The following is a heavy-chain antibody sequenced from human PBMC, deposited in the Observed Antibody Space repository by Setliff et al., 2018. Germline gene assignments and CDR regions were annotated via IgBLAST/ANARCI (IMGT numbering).Heavy chain of an antibody. J-gene: IGHJ4*02. CDR3: ARAYYYDSSEFDY. D-gene: IGHD3-22*01. CDR1: GGSISSHY. Sequence: PSETLSLTCTVSGGSISSHYWSWIRQPPGKGLEWIGYIYYSGSTYYNPSLKSRVTISVDTSKNQFSLKLSSVTAADTAVYYCARAYYYDSSEFDYWGQGTLVTVSS. V-gene: IGHV4-59*06. CDR2: IYYSGST.